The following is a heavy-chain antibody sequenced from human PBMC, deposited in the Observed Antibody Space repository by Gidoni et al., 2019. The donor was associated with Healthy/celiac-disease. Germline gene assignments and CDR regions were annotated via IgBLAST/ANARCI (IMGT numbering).Heavy chain of an antibody. CDR1: GFTFSSYA. J-gene: IGHJ4*02. CDR2: ISGRGGRT. CDR3: AKDVAMVVVVTNDY. V-gene: IGHV3-23*01. Sequence: EVQLLESGGGLVQPGGSLRLSCAASGFTFSSYAMSWVRQAPGKGLEWVSAISGRGGRTYYADSVKGRFTISRYKSKSTRYLQMNSRRAEDTAVYYCAKDVAMVVVVTNDYWGQGTLVTVSS. D-gene: IGHD3-22*01.